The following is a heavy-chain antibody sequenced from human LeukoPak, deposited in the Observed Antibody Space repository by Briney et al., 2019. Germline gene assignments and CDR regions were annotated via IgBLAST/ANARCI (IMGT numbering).Heavy chain of an antibody. CDR2: ISGSGGST. CDR1: GFTFSSYA. CDR3: AKRPLPDCSGGSCYYGY. Sequence: PGGSLRLSCAASGFTFSSYAMSWVRQAPGKGLEWVSAISGSGGSTYYADSVKGRFTISRDNSKNTLYLQMNSLRAEDTAVYYCAKRPLPDCSGGSCYYGYWGQGTLVTVSS. D-gene: IGHD2-15*01. V-gene: IGHV3-23*01. J-gene: IGHJ4*02.